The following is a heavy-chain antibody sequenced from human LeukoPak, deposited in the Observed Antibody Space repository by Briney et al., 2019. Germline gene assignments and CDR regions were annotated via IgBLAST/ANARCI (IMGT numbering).Heavy chain of an antibody. CDR2: IYPGDSDT. D-gene: IGHD6-13*01. Sequence: GESLKISCKGSGYSFTSYWIGWVRQMPGKGLEWMGIIYPGDSDTRYSPSFQGQVTISADKSISTAYLQWSSLKASDTAMHYCARFRGKIAAAGSSYYYYYMDVWGKGTTVTISS. J-gene: IGHJ6*03. V-gene: IGHV5-51*01. CDR1: GYSFTSYW. CDR3: ARFRGKIAAAGSSYYYYYMDV.